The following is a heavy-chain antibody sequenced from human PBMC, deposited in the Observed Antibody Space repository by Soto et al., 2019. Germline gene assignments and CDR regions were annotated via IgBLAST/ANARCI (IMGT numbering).Heavy chain of an antibody. Sequence: GGSLRLSCAASGITFSNYWMTWVRQAPGKGLEWVANIKQDGSEKYYVDSVKGRFTISRDNAKNSLYLQMNSLRAEDTAVYYCAAENPPDSSSWFNWFAPWGQGTLVTVSS. V-gene: IGHV3-7*01. J-gene: IGHJ5*02. D-gene: IGHD6-13*01. CDR1: GITFSNYW. CDR3: AAENPPDSSSWFNWFAP. CDR2: IKQDGSEK.